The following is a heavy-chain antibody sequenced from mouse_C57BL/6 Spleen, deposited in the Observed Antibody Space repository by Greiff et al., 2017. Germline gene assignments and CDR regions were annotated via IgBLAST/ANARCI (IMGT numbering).Heavy chain of an antibody. V-gene: IGHV1-55*01. D-gene: IGHD1-1*01. CDR1: GYTFTSYW. CDR3: TRERSYYGSSYGDY. CDR2: IYPGSGST. J-gene: IGHJ2*01. Sequence: QVQLQQPGAELVKPGASVKMSCKASGYTFTSYWLTWVKQRPGQGLAWIGDIYPGSGSTNYNEKFKGKATLTVDTSSSTAYMQLSSLTSEDSAVYYCTRERSYYGSSYGDYWGQGTTLTVSS.